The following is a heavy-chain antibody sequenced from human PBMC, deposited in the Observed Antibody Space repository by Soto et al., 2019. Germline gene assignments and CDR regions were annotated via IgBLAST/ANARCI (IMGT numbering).Heavy chain of an antibody. D-gene: IGHD1-7*01. CDR3: ARSLPGTYGAFDL. Sequence: GGSLRLSCAASGFTFSTYWMNWVRQTPGKGLMWVSRISPDGSSTTYADSVRGRFTISRDNANNTVYLQMDSLRAEDTAVYYCARSLPGTYGAFDLWGQVTMVTVSS. CDR1: GFTFSTYW. J-gene: IGHJ3*01. CDR2: ISPDGSST. V-gene: IGHV3-74*01.